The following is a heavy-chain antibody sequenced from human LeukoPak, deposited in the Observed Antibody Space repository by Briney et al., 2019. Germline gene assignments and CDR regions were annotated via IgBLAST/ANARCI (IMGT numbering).Heavy chain of an antibody. Sequence: QSGGSLRLSCAASGFTVSSNYMSWVRQAPGKGLEWVAFIRYDGSNKYYADSVKGRFTISRDNSKNTLYLQMKSLRAEDTAVYYWAKGGGYEAQYYYYYLDVWGKGTTVTISS. V-gene: IGHV3-30*02. J-gene: IGHJ6*03. CDR3: AKGGGYEAQYYYYYLDV. CDR1: GFTVSSNY. CDR2: IRYDGSNK. D-gene: IGHD5-12*01.